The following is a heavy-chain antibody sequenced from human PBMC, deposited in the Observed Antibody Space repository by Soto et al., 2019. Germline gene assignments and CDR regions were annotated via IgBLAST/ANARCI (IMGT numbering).Heavy chain of an antibody. D-gene: IGHD4-17*01. CDR1: GGSFSGYY. CDR2: INHSGST. J-gene: IGHJ4*02. CDR3: ARGPHGARDYSVDY. Sequence: PSETLSLTCAVYGGSFSGYYWSWIRQPPGKGLEWIGEINHSGSTNYNPSLKSRVTISVDTSKNQFSLKLSSMTAADTAVYYCARGPHGARDYSVDYWGQGTLVTVSS. V-gene: IGHV4-34*01.